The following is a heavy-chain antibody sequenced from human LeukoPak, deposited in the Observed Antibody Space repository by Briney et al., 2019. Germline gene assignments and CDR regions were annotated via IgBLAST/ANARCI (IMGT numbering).Heavy chain of an antibody. CDR2: ISYDGSNK. Sequence: PGRSLRLSCAVTGVTFSSYAMHWVRQAPGKGLEWVAVISYDGSNKYYADSVKGRFTISRDNSKNTLYLQMNSLRAEDTAVYYCARASGVGYDSSGYLDYWGQGTLVTVSS. CDR1: GVTFSSYA. V-gene: IGHV3-30*04. CDR3: ARASGVGYDSSGYLDY. D-gene: IGHD3-22*01. J-gene: IGHJ4*02.